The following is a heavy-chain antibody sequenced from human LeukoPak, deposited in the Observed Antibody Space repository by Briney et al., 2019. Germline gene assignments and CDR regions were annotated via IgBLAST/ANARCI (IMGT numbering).Heavy chain of an antibody. CDR2: LWYDGSNE. CDR3: AKGMTTGPRSVYHYMDV. CDR1: GFTFRGYG. D-gene: IGHD4-17*01. J-gene: IGHJ6*03. Sequence: LSGGSLRLSCVASGFTFRGYGMHWVRQAPGKGLEWLSLLWYDGSNEYYADSVKGRFTISRDNSKNTLYLQMNSLRAEDTAVYYCAKGMTTGPRSVYHYMDVWGKGTTVTVSS. V-gene: IGHV3-33*06.